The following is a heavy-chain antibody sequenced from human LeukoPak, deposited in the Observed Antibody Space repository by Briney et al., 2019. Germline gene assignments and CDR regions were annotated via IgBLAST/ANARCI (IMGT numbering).Heavy chain of an antibody. D-gene: IGHD3-16*01. V-gene: IGHV4-59*01. CDR3: ARSHFGDWFDP. CDR1: GSSINSYY. J-gene: IGHJ5*02. Sequence: SETLSLTCAFSGSSINSYYWSWIRQPPGKGLEWIGYNYYGGTTNYNPSLKSRVTISVDTSKNQFSLKLTSVTAADTAVYYCARSHFGDWFDPWGQGTLVTVSS. CDR2: NYYGGTT.